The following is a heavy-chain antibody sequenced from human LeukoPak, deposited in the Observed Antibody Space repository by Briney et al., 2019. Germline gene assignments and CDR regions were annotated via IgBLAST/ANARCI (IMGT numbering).Heavy chain of an antibody. D-gene: IGHD2-21*01. V-gene: IGHV4-59*08. CDR3: ARREGSHYSVDI. Sequence: SETLSLTCTVSGGSLSSYYWSWIRLPPGKGLEWIGSIYYSGVTNFNPSLKRRLAMSVDRTRNLFSLKLSSVTAADTAVYYCARREGSHYSVDIWGQGTTVIVSS. CDR1: GGSLSSYY. CDR2: IYYSGVT. J-gene: IGHJ6*02.